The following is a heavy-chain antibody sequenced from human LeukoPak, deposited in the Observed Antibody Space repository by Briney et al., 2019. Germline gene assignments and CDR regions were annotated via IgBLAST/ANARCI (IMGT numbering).Heavy chain of an antibody. D-gene: IGHD1-7*01. CDR3: ARHSRYNWNYHNWFDP. J-gene: IGHJ5*02. CDR1: GGSPSSSIYY. CDR2: IYYSGST. Sequence: SETLSLTCTVSGGSPSSSIYYWGWIRQPPGKGLEWIGSIYYSGSTYYNPSLKTRVTISVDTTKNQFSLKLSSVTAADTGVYYCARHSRYNWNYHNWFDPWGQGTLVTVSS. V-gene: IGHV4-39*01.